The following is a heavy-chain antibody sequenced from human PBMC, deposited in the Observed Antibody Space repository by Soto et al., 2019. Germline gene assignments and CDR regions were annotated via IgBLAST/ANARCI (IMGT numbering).Heavy chain of an antibody. V-gene: IGHV3-23*01. CDR1: GFTFSSYA. J-gene: IGHJ4*02. CDR2: ISGSGGST. Sequence: GGSLRLSCAASGFTFSSYAMSWVRQAPGKGLEWVSAISGSGGSTYYADSVKGRFTISRDNSKNTLYLQMNSLRAEDTAVYYCAKVWWGCSSTSCYDYWGQGTLVTVSS. D-gene: IGHD2-2*01. CDR3: AKVWWGCSSTSCYDY.